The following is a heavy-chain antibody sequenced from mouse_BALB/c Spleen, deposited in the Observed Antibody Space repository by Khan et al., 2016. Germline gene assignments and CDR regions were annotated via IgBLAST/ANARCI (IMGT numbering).Heavy chain of an antibody. CDR2: IYPGGGYT. D-gene: IGHD1-1*01. CDR3: ARPYYYGSSPWYFDV. V-gene: IGHV1-63*02. J-gene: IGHJ1*01. CDR1: GYTFTNYW. Sequence: QVQLQQPGAELVRPGTSVKISCKASGYTFTNYWLGWVKQRPGHGLEWIGDIYPGGGYTNYNEKFKGKATLTADTSSSTAYMQLSSLTSEDSAVYFCARPYYYGSSPWYFDVWGAGTTVTVSS.